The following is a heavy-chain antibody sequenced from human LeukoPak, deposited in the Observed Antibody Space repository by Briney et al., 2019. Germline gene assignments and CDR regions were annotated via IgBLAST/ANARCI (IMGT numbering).Heavy chain of an antibody. CDR3: AREVVTQAIYSGYNAFEI. J-gene: IGHJ3*02. Sequence: GGSLRLSCAASGFTLSSSEMDWVRQAPGKGLEWVSYINSDNSVLYADSVKGRFTISSDKATNSVYLQMNSLRAEDTAVYYCAREVVTQAIYSGYNAFEIWGQGTMVTVSS. CDR1: GFTLSSSE. V-gene: IGHV3-48*03. CDR2: INSDNSV. D-gene: IGHD5-12*01.